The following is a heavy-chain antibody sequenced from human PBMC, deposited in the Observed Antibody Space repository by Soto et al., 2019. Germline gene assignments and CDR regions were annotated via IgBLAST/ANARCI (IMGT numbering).Heavy chain of an antibody. CDR2: ISSSSSYI. CDR3: ARADSNFLGYCSGGSCYSRRVYYFDY. Sequence: PGGSLRLSCAASGFTFSSYSMNWVRQAPGKGLEWVSSISSSSSYIYYADSVKGRFTISRDNAKNSLYLQMNSLRAEDTAVYYCARADSNFLGYCSGGSCYSRRVYYFDYWGQGTLVTVSS. D-gene: IGHD2-15*01. V-gene: IGHV3-21*01. CDR1: GFTFSSYS. J-gene: IGHJ4*02.